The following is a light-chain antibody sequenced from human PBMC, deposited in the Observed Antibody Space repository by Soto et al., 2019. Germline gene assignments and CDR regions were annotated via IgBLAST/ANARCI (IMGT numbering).Light chain of an antibody. V-gene: IGKV1-9*01. CDR1: QGISSY. J-gene: IGKJ3*01. Sequence: DIQLTQSPSFLSASVGDRVTITCRASQGISSYLAWYQQKRGKAPKLLIYAASTLQSGVPSRFSGSGSGTDFTLTISSLQPEDFATYYCQQLNSYPHTFGPGTKVDIK. CDR3: QQLNSYPHT. CDR2: AAS.